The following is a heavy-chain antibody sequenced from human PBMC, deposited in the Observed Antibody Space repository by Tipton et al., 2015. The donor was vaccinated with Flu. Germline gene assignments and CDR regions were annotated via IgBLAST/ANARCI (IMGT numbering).Heavy chain of an antibody. CDR1: GGSITNYY. CDR2: IYSSGST. Sequence: TLSLTCSVSGGSITNYYRSWIRQPPGKGLEWIGYIYSSGSTTYNPSLKSRVTISVDTSKNQFSLRLSSVTAADTAVYFCAADHYFGSGSYYWGQGKMVTVSS. J-gene: IGHJ4*02. D-gene: IGHD3-10*01. CDR3: AADHYFGSGSYY. V-gene: IGHV4-59*01.